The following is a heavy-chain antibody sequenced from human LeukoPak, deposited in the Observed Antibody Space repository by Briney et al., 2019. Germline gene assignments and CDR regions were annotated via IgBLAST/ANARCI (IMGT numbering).Heavy chain of an antibody. CDR1: GFTFSSYA. J-gene: IGHJ4*02. Sequence: PGGSLRLSCAASGFTFSSYAMHWVRQAPGKGLEWVAVISYDGSNKYYADSVKGRFTISRDNAKNSLYLQMNSLRAEDAAVYYCARVYDYGDFYYFDYWGQGTLVTVSS. CDR3: ARVYDYGDFYYFDY. D-gene: IGHD4-17*01. CDR2: ISYDGSNK. V-gene: IGHV3-30-3*01.